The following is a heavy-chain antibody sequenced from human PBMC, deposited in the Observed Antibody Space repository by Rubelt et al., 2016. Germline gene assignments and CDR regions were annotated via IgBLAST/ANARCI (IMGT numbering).Heavy chain of an antibody. Sequence: EVELVESGGELVQPGGSLRLSCAASGFTFSTYWMSWVRQAPGKGLEWVANINQDGSEEYYVDSVKGRFTISRDNAKNSLYLQMNSLRAEDTAVYYCARVRGTYGYAMDYWGQGTLVTVSS. CDR1: GFTFSTYW. D-gene: IGHD5-12*01. CDR3: ARVRGTYGYAMDY. J-gene: IGHJ4*02. CDR2: INQDGSEE. V-gene: IGHV3-7*01.